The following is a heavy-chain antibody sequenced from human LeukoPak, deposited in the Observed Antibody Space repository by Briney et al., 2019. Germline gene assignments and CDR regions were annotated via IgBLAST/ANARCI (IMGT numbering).Heavy chain of an antibody. J-gene: IGHJ4*02. CDR2: IKTKTDGGTT. Sequence: PGGSLTLSCAASGFTFSNAWMSWVRQAPGKGLEWVGRIKTKTDGGTTDYAAPVKGRFTISRDDSKNTLYLQMNSLITEDTAVYYCTTVERWLLSSSPYWGQGTLVTVSS. CDR1: GFTFSNAW. D-gene: IGHD5-24*01. V-gene: IGHV3-15*01. CDR3: TTVERWLLSSSPY.